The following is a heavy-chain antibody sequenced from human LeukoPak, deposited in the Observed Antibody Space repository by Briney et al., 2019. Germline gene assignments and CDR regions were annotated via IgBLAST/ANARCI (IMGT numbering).Heavy chain of an antibody. Sequence: SVKVSCKASGGTFSSYAISWVRQAPGQGLEWMGRIIPIFGIANYAQKFQGRVTITADKSTSTAYMELSSLRSEDTAVYYCAKSPVVVTALGASDIWGQGTMVTVSS. CDR3: AKSPVVVTALGASDI. D-gene: IGHD2-21*02. CDR1: GGTFSSYA. CDR2: IIPIFGIA. J-gene: IGHJ3*02. V-gene: IGHV1-69*04.